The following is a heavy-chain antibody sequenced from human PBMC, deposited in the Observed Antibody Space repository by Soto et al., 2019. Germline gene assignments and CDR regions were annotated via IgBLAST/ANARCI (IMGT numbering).Heavy chain of an antibody. D-gene: IGHD2-21*01. V-gene: IGHV3-23*01. CDR3: AQDRGWGVVSPSHDY. Sequence: EVQLLESGGGMVQPGGSLRLSCAASGFTFRNFVMSWVRQAPGKGLEWVSAIRATGGQTFYADSVKGRFTISRDISKNMLYLQINSLRDEDTALYFCAQDRGWGVVSPSHDYWGQGTLVTVSS. CDR1: GFTFRNFV. J-gene: IGHJ4*02. CDR2: IRATGGQT.